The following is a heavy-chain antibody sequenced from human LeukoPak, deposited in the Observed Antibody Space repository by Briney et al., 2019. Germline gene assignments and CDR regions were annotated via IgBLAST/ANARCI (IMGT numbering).Heavy chain of an antibody. J-gene: IGHJ3*02. V-gene: IGHV1-18*04. CDR2: TSTNNANA. CDR3: ARIGVSVSAAGRYTDAFDI. D-gene: IGHD6-13*01. CDR1: GYTFTGYY. Sequence: ASVKVSCKASGYTFTGYYMHWVRQAPGQGLEWMGWTSTNNANANYAQNFQGRVTMTTDTSTSTAYMELRSLRSDDTAVYYCARIGVSVSAAGRYTDAFDIWGQGTMVTVSS.